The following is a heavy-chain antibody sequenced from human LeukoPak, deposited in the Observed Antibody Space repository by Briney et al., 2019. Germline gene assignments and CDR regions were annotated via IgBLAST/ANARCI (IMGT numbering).Heavy chain of an antibody. CDR2: MNPNSGNT. CDR3: AILGGATAYFDY. CDR1: GYTFTSYD. D-gene: IGHD1-26*01. Sequence: GASVKVSCXASGYTFTSYDINWVRQASGQGLEWMGWMNPNSGNTGYAQKFQGRVTITRNTSISTAYMELSSLRSEDTAVYYCAILGGATAYFDYWGQGTLVTVSS. J-gene: IGHJ4*02. V-gene: IGHV1-8*03.